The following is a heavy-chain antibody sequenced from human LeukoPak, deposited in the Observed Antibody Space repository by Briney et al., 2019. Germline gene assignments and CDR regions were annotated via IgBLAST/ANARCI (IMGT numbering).Heavy chain of an antibody. Sequence: ASVKVSCKASGYTFTSYGISWVRQAPGQGLEWMGWINAYNGNTNYAQKLQGRVTMTTDTSTSTAYMELRSLRSDDTAVYYCALLNYYDSSGYYPDFDYWGQGTLVTVSS. CDR2: INAYNGNT. CDR3: ALLNYYDSSGYYPDFDY. J-gene: IGHJ4*02. V-gene: IGHV1-18*01. D-gene: IGHD3-22*01. CDR1: GYTFTSYG.